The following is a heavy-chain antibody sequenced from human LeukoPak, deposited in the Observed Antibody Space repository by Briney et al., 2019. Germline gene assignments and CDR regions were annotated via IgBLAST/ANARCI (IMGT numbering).Heavy chain of an antibody. CDR2: INHSGST. D-gene: IGHD5-18*01. CDR1: GGSFSGYY. CDR3: ARGLDTAMDFDY. J-gene: IGHJ4*02. V-gene: IGHV4-34*01. Sequence: SETLSLTCAVYGGSFSGYYWSWIRQPPGKGLEWIGEINHSGSTNYNPSLKSRVTISVDTSKNQFSLKLSSVTAADTAVYYCARGLDTAMDFDYWGQGTLVTVSS.